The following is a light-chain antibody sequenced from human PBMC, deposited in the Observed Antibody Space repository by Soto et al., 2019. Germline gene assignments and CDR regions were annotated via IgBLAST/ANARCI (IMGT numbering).Light chain of an antibody. J-gene: IGKJ3*01. V-gene: IGKV3-20*01. Sequence: EIVLTQSPGTLSLSPGERATLSCRASQSVSSSYLAWYQQKPGQAPRLLIYGASSRATGIPDRFSGSGSGKDFTLTIRRLEPEDFAVYYCKHLGTSALFGPGTKGNIK. CDR3: KHLGTSAL. CDR1: QSVSSSY. CDR2: GAS.